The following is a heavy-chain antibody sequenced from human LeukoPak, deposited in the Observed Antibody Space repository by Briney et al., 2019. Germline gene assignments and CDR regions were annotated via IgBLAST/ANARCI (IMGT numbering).Heavy chain of an antibody. Sequence: PSETLSLTCTVSGGSISSYYWSWIRQPPGKGLEWIGYIYYSGSTNYNPSLKSRVTISVDTSQNQFSLKLNPVTAADTAVYYCARSYYYDSSGFIGYWGQGTLVTVSS. J-gene: IGHJ4*02. D-gene: IGHD3-22*01. CDR3: ARSYYYDSSGFIGY. V-gene: IGHV4-59*01. CDR2: IYYSGST. CDR1: GGSISSYY.